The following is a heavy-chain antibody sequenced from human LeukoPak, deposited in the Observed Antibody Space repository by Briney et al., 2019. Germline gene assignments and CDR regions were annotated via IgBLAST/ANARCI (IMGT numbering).Heavy chain of an antibody. CDR1: GGSISSSSYY. J-gene: IGHJ5*02. V-gene: IGHV4-39*01. Sequence: SETLSLTCTVSGGSISSSSYYWGWIRQPPGKGLEWIGSIYYSGSTYYNPSLKSRVTISVDTSKNQFSLKLSSVTAADTAVYYCARARRTYTIFGVVITPASGFDPWGQGTLVTVSS. CDR3: ARARRTYTIFGVVITPASGFDP. CDR2: IYYSGST. D-gene: IGHD3-3*01.